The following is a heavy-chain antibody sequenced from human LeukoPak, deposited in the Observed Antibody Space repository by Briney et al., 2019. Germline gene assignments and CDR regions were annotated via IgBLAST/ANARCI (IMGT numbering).Heavy chain of an antibody. CDR1: GGSIGSGGYS. V-gene: IGHV4-30-2*01. CDR2: IYHSGST. J-gene: IGHJ6*02. CDR3: ARGISIPSPSSNYYDSSGYYFGFPSDGMDV. Sequence: PSETLSLTCAVSGGSIGSGGYSWSWIRQPPGKGLEWIGYIYHSGSTYYNPSLKSRVTISVDTSKNQFSLKLSSVTAADTAVYYCARGISIPSPSSNYYDSSGYYFGFPSDGMDVWGQGTTVTVSS. D-gene: IGHD3-22*01.